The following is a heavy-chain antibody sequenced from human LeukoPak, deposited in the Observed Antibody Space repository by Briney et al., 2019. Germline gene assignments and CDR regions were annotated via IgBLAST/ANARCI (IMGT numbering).Heavy chain of an antibody. V-gene: IGHV4-59*01. Sequence: SETLSLTCIVSGGSISSYYWSWIRQPPGKGLEWIGYIYYSGSTNYNPSLKSRVTISVDTSKNQFSLKLSSVTAADTAVYYCARDNWNYGSSMDVWGQGTTVTVSS. D-gene: IGHD1-7*01. CDR1: GGSISSYY. J-gene: IGHJ6*02. CDR3: ARDNWNYGSSMDV. CDR2: IYYSGST.